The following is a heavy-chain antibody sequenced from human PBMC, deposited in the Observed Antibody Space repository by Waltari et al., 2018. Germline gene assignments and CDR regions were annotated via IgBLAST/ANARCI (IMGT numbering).Heavy chain of an antibody. J-gene: IGHJ6*02. Sequence: QVQLQESGPGLVKPSETLSLTCTVSGDSINNYYWRWIRQPPGKGLYYIGYVSSSGGTNSNPSLKSRVTISLDTSKNQFSLKLSSVTAADTAVYYCARLPIPSYYYGMDVWGQGTTVTVSS. V-gene: IGHV4-4*09. CDR1: GDSINNYY. CDR2: VSSSGGT. CDR3: ARLPIPSYYYGMDV. D-gene: IGHD2-21*01.